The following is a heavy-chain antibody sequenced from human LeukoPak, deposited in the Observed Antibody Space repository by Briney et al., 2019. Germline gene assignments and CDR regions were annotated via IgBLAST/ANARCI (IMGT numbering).Heavy chain of an antibody. CDR2: INPNNGVT. V-gene: IGHV1-2*02. D-gene: IGHD5-12*01. CDR3: PRIYSAYAL. J-gene: IGHJ4*02. Sequence: ASVMVSCKASGYTFIVSYIHWVRQAPGQGLEWMGWINPNNGVTSYAQKFQGRVTMTRDTSITTAYLDLSSLTSDDTAIYYCPRIYSAYALWGQGNLVSVSS. CDR1: GYTFIVSY.